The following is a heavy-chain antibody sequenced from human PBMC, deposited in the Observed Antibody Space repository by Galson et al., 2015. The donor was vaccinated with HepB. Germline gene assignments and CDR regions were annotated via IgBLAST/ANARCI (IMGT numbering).Heavy chain of an antibody. D-gene: IGHD2-2*01. Sequence: SVQVSCKASGGTFSRYAISWVRQAPGQGLEWMGGIIPFFGTTSYAQKFQGSVTIIADESKSTAYMELSNLRPEDTAVYYCSRAYCTSSSCPDWIYYFYGMDVWGQGTTVPVSS. V-gene: IGHV1-69*13. CDR2: IIPFFGTT. CDR3: SRAYCTSSSCPDWIYYFYGMDV. CDR1: GGTFSRYA. J-gene: IGHJ6*01.